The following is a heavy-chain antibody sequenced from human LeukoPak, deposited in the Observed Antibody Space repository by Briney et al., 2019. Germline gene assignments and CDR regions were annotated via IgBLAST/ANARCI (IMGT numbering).Heavy chain of an antibody. D-gene: IGHD1-26*01. CDR1: GFTFSSYG. V-gene: IGHV3-23*01. CDR2: ISGSGGST. Sequence: GGPLRLSCAASGFTFSSYGMSWVRQAPGKGLEWVSAISGSGGSTYYADSVKGRFTISRDNSKNTLYLQMNSLRAEDTAVYYCAPRVRGGSYYYDYRGQGTLVTVSS. CDR3: APRVRGGSYYYDY. J-gene: IGHJ4*02.